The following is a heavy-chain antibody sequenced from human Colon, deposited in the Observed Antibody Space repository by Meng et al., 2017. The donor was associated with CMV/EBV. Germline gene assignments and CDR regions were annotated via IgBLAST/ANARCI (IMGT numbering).Heavy chain of an antibody. J-gene: IGHJ3*01. CDR3: ARRGTGGYDSVRAFDP. V-gene: IGHV4-39*07. CDR2: IYYSGST. D-gene: IGHD5-12*01. Sequence: GSLRLSCTVSGGSISSNPHFWDWIRQPPGQGLEWIGSIYYSGSTSFNPSLNSRVTISIDTSKNQFSLKLASVTAADTAVYYCARRGTGGYDSVRAFDPWGQGTLVTVSS. CDR1: GGSISSNPHF.